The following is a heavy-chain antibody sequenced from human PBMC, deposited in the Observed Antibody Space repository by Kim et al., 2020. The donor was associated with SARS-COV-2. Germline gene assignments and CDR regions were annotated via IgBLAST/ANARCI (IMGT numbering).Heavy chain of an antibody. CDR3: ARPKGGDILTGYYLY. J-gene: IGHJ4*02. D-gene: IGHD3-9*01. V-gene: IGHV3-21*01. CDR1: GFTFSSYS. Sequence: GGSLRLSCAASGFTFSSYSMNWVRQAPGKGLEWVSSISSSSIYIYYADSVKGRFTISRDNAKNSLYLQMNSLRAEDTAVYYCARPKGGDILTGYYLYWGQGTLVTVSS. CDR2: ISSSSIYI.